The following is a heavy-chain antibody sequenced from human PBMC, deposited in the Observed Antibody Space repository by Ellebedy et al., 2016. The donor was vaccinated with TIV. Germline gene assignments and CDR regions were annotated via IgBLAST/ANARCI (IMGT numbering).Heavy chain of an antibody. CDR2: IFNDDRT. CDR1: GFTFSNYA. CDR3: ARGRQWLIFDS. D-gene: IGHD6-19*01. J-gene: IGHJ4*02. V-gene: IGHV3-53*01. Sequence: PGGSLRLSCAASGFTFSNYAMSWVRQAPGKGLDYVSVIFNDDRTNYADSVKGRFSISRDNSKNTLYLQMDSLRAEDTGIYFCARGRQWLIFDSWGLGTLVTVSS.